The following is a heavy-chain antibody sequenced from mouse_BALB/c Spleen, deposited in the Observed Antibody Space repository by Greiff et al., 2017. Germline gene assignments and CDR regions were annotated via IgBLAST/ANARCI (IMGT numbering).Heavy chain of an antibody. D-gene: IGHD2-1*01. V-gene: IGHV1-67*01. J-gene: IGHJ1*01. Sequence: VHLVESGPELVRPGVSVKISCKGSSYTFTDYAMHWVKQSHAKSLEWIGVISTYYGNTNYNQKFKGKATMTVDKSSSTAYMELARLTSEDSAVYYCARGDLLFDVWGAGTTVTVSS. CDR3: ARGDLLFDV. CDR1: SYTFTDYA. CDR2: ISTYYGNT.